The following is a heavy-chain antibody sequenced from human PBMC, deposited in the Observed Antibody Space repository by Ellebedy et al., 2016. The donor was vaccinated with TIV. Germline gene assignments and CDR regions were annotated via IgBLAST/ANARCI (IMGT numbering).Heavy chain of an antibody. D-gene: IGHD1-14*01. CDR3: AIRAREPASFVGDAFDV. V-gene: IGHV4-39*01. J-gene: IGHJ3*01. Sequence: SETLSLXCTVSGGSVKSDDYYWAWVRQPPGKGLEWIGSIYYSGTPYYNPSLKSRVSIFVDTSKKTFSLDLSSVTAADTAIYYCAIRAREPASFVGDAFDVWGQGTLVTVSS. CDR2: IYYSGTP. CDR1: GGSVKSDDYY.